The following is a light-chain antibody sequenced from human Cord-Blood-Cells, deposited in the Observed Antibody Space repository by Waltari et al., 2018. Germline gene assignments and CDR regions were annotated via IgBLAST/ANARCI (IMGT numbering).Light chain of an antibody. Sequence: ELVLTQSPGTMSLSPGERAPLSCRASQSVSSSYLAWYQQKPGQAPRLLIYGASSRATGIPDRFSGSGSGTDFTLTISRLEPEDFAVYYCQQYGSSPETFGQETKVEIK. CDR3: QQYGSSPET. J-gene: IGKJ1*01. CDR2: GAS. V-gene: IGKV3-20*01. CDR1: QSVSSSY.